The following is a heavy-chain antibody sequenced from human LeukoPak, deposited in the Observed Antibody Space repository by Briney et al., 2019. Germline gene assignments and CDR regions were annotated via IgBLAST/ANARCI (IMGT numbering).Heavy chain of an antibody. J-gene: IGHJ4*02. V-gene: IGHV4-59*08. D-gene: IGHD1-26*01. Sequence: KPSETLSLTCTVSGGSISSYYWSWIRQPPGKGLEWIGYIFYSGSTNYNPSLKSRVTMSVDTSKNQFSLMLSSVTAADTAVYYCACHRYSGSCYEDYWGQGTLVTVSS. CDR1: GGSISSYY. CDR2: IFYSGST. CDR3: ACHRYSGSCYEDY.